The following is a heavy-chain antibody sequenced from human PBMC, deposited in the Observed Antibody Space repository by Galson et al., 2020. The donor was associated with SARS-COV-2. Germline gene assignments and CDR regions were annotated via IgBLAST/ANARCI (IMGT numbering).Heavy chain of an antibody. D-gene: IGHD6-19*01. CDR2: IFYDGSDK. V-gene: IGHV3-33*01. J-gene: IGHJ4*02. CDR1: GFTISRHA. CDR3: ARDGQLSSGWAFDY. Sequence: GGSLRLSCAASGFTISRHAMHWVRQAPGKGLEWVAQIFYDGSDKYYGDSVKGRFTISRDSSKNMVYLQMNNLRVDDTAVYYCARDGQLSSGWAFDYWGQGTLVTVSS.